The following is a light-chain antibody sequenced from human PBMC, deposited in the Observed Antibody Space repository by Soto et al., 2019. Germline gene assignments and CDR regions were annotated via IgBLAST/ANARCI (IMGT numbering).Light chain of an antibody. CDR1: QSVSSS. CDR2: GAS. CDR3: QQYSDWPPLT. Sequence: EVVLTQSPATLSVSPGERATLSCRASQSVSSSLAWYQHKPGQAPRLLIHGASTRATGVPDRFSGSGSGTEFALLISGLQSEDCAVYYCQQYSDWPPLTFGGGTKVEIK. V-gene: IGKV3-15*01. J-gene: IGKJ4*01.